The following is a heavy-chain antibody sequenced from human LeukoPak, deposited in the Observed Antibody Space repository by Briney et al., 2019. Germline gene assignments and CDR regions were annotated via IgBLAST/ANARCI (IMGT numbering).Heavy chain of an antibody. CDR3: ARDAEELLWFGESAGDWFDP. V-gene: IGHV1-18*01. CDR2: MSAYNGNT. CDR1: GYTFTSYG. J-gene: IGHJ5*02. D-gene: IGHD3-10*01. Sequence: ASVKVSCKASGYTFTSYGISWVRQAPGQGLEWMGWMSAYNGNTNYAQKLQGRVTMTTDTPTSTAYMELRSLRSDDTAVYYCARDAEELLWFGESAGDWFDPWGQGTLVTVSS.